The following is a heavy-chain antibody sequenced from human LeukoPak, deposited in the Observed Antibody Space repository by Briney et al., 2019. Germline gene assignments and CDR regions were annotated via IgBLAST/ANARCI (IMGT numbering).Heavy chain of an antibody. Sequence: GGSLRLSCAASGFTFSSYGMHWVRQAPGKGLEWVASIRYDGSNKYYADSVKGRFTISRDNSKNTLYLQMNSLRAEDTAVYYCAKDRSPYCGGDCYPSYFDYWGQGTLVTVSS. D-gene: IGHD2-21*02. CDR1: GFTFSSYG. V-gene: IGHV3-30*02. CDR3: AKDRSPYCGGDCYPSYFDY. J-gene: IGHJ4*02. CDR2: IRYDGSNK.